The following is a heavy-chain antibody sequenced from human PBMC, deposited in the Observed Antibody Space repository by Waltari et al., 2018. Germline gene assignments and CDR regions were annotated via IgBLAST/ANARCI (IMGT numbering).Heavy chain of an antibody. V-gene: IGHV4-61*02. Sequence: QVQLQESGPGLVKPSQTLSLTCTVSGGSLNSGRYSWSWIRQPAGKGLEWIGLIYTSGNTKYNPSIKSRVTISLDTSNNQFSLSLGSVTAADTAVYYCARGDGDGANFYFDYWGQGTLVTGSS. J-gene: IGHJ4*02. D-gene: IGHD1-1*01. CDR1: GGSLNSGRYS. CDR3: ARGDGDGANFYFDY. CDR2: IYTSGNT.